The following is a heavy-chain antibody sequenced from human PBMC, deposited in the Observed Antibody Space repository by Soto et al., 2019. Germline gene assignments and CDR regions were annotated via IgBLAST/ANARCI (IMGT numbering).Heavy chain of an antibody. V-gene: IGHV3-23*01. CDR2: IGGDGGST. CDR3: AKDSISRNRIYDPFDI. D-gene: IGHD3-3*02. CDR1: GFTFSNYA. J-gene: IGHJ3*02. Sequence: GGSLRLSCSASGFTFSNYAMSWVRQAPVKGLEWVSGIGGDGGSTYYGDSVKGRFTVSRDNSKNTLYLKMDSLRAGGTAVYYCAKDSISRNRIYDPFDIWGKETMVTVS.